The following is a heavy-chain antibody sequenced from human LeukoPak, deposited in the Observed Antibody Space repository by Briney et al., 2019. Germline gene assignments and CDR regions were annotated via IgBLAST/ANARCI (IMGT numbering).Heavy chain of an antibody. V-gene: IGHV3-23*01. CDR1: GFTFSSCA. D-gene: IGHD3-22*01. CDR2: ISGSGDRT. Sequence: GGSLRLSCAASGFTFSSCAMSWVRQAPGKGLEWVSAISGSGDRTHYADSVQGRFTISRDNSRNTLYLQMNSLRAEDTAVYYCAKDPTDFDSSGQTYFDYWGQGTLVTVSS. CDR3: AKDPTDFDSSGQTYFDY. J-gene: IGHJ4*02.